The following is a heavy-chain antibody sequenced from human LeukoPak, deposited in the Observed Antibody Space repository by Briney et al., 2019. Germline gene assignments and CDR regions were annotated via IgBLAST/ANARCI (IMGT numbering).Heavy chain of an antibody. CDR2: IKQDGSEK. V-gene: IGHV3-7*01. Sequence: PGGSLRLSCAASGFTFSSYWMSWVRQAPGKGLEWVANIKQDGSEKYYVDSVKGRFTISRDNAKNSLYLQMNSLRAEDTAVYYCASGVTTVTSPYYFDYWGQGTLVTVSS. D-gene: IGHD4-11*01. CDR1: GFTFSSYW. J-gene: IGHJ4*02. CDR3: ASGVTTVTSPYYFDY.